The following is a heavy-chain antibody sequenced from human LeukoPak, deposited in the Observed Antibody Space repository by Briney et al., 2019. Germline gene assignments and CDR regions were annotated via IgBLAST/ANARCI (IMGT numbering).Heavy chain of an antibody. V-gene: IGHV3-7*01. CDR1: GFTFSSYW. Sequence: GGSLRLSCATSGFTFSSYWLSWVRQAPGKGLEWVANIRQDGSEKCYVDSVKGRFTISRDNAENSLYLQMSSLRAEDTAVYYCARVPAADYYYYFHMDVWGKGTKVTVSS. CDR3: ARVPAADYYYYFHMDV. J-gene: IGHJ6*03. D-gene: IGHD2-2*01. CDR2: IRQDGSEK.